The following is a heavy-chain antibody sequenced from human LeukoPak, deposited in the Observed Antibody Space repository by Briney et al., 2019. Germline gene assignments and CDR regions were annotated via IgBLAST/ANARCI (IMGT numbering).Heavy chain of an antibody. V-gene: IGHV3-21*01. J-gene: IGHJ4*02. Sequence: PGESLRLSCVASGFTFTDHPMNWVRQAPGKGLEWVSSISSSSSYIYYADSVKGRFTISRDNAKNSLYLQMNSLRAEDTAVYYCAREETERGHFDYWGQGTLVTVSS. CDR2: ISSSSSYI. CDR1: GFTFTDHP. CDR3: AREETERGHFDY.